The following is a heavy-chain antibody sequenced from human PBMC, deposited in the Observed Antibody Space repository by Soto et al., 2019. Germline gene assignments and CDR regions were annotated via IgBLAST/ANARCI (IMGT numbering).Heavy chain of an antibody. V-gene: IGHV1-2*04. CDR1: GYTFTGYC. CDR2: INPNSGGT. J-gene: IGHJ4*02. Sequence: GASVKVSCKASGYTFTGYCMHWVRQAPGQGFEWMGWINPNSGGTNYAQKFQGWVTMTRDTSISTAYMELSRLRSDDTAVYYCARGITMVRGRQVDSFDYWGQGTLVTVSS. D-gene: IGHD3-10*01. CDR3: ARGITMVRGRQVDSFDY.